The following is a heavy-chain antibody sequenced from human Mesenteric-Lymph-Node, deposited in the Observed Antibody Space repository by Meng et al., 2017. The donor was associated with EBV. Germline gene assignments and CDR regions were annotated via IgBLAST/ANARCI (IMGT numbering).Heavy chain of an antibody. D-gene: IGHD3-22*01. CDR2: IFHSGRS. V-gene: IGHV4-4*02. CDR3: VRRVVVMKEEELDH. J-gene: IGHJ4*02. CDR1: ACSSTSSNW. Sequence: VLRQGPGPGLVRPSGTLSLTADVSACSSTSSNWGSGFRQPPGKGLEWMGEIFHSGRSKYNPSLKSRVTISVDKSKNHFSLRLSSVTAADTAVYYCVRRVVVMKEEELDHWGQGTLVTVSS.